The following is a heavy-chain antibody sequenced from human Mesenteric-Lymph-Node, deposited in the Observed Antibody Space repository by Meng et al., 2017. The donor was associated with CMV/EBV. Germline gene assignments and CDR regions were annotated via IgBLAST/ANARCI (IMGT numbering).Heavy chain of an antibody. CDR3: ARDGS. V-gene: IGHV3-7*01. Sequence: LSLTCAASGFMFSTYWMNWVRQAPGKGLEWVANIKEDGSEKYYVDSVKGRFTISRDNANNSLYLQMNSLRAEDTAVYYCARDGSWGQGTLVTVSS. CDR1: GFMFSTYW. CDR2: IKEDGSEK. J-gene: IGHJ5*02.